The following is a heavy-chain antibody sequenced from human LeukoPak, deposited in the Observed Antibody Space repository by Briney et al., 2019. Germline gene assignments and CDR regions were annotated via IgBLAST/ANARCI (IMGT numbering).Heavy chain of an antibody. CDR2: ISSNGGST. V-gene: IGHV3-64*01. CDR1: GFTFSSYA. Sequence: GGSLRLSCAASGFTFSSYAMRWVRQAPGKGLEYVSAISSNGGSTYYANSVKGRFTISRDNSKNTLYLQMCSLRAEDMDVYYCARYGRSWYGFDYWGQGTLVTVSS. CDR3: ARYGRSWYGFDY. D-gene: IGHD6-13*01. J-gene: IGHJ4*02.